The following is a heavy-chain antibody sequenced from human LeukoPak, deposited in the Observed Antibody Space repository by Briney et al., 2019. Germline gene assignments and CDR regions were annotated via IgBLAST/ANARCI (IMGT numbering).Heavy chain of an antibody. V-gene: IGHV1-46*01. J-gene: IGHJ4*02. Sequence: ASVKVSCKTSGYTFSSYHIHWVRQAPGQGLEWMGIINPSGGSTIYAQKFQGRVTMTRDTSTSTVYMELNSLRSEDTAVYYCARGGMVRDRRHFQFDYWGQGTLVTVSS. D-gene: IGHD3-10*01. CDR2: INPSGGST. CDR1: GYTFSSYH. CDR3: ARGGMVRDRRHFQFDY.